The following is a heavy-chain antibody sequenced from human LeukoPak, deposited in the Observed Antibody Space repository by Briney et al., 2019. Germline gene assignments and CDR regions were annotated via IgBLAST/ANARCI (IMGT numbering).Heavy chain of an antibody. CDR2: ISYSGDTT. CDR3: AKRSGGTFGFFDS. CDR1: GFTLNSYA. D-gene: IGHD3-3*01. Sequence: GASLRLSCAASGFTLNSYAMSWVRQAPGKGLEWVSAISYSGDTTHYADTVTGRFTIFRDNSKNTLFVQMNSLRAEDTAIYYCAKRSGGTFGFFDSWGRGTLVTVSS. J-gene: IGHJ4*02. V-gene: IGHV3-23*01.